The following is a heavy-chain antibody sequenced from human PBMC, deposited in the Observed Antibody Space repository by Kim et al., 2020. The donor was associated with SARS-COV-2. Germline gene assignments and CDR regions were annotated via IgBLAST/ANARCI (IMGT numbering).Heavy chain of an antibody. V-gene: IGHV1-2*04. J-gene: IGHJ4*02. CDR2: INPNSGGI. CDR3: ARGTSYFDSGGNFFDY. Sequence: ASVKVSCKASGYTFTDYYIHWVRQAPGQGLEWMGWINPNSGGIKYVQKFQGWVTMTRDTSITTAYMELTRLRSDDTAVYYCARGTSYFDSGGNFFDYWGQGTLVTVSS. CDR1: GYTFTDYY. D-gene: IGHD3-10*01.